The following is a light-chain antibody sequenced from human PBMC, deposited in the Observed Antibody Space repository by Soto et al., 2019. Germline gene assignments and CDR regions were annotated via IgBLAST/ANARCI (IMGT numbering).Light chain of an antibody. CDR1: SSDVGGYNY. V-gene: IGLV2-14*01. J-gene: IGLJ2*01. Sequence: QSALTQPASVSGSPGQSITISCTGTSSDVGGYNYVSWYQQHPGKAPTLMIYDVSNRPSGVSNRFSGSKSGNTASLTISGLQAEDEADYYCSSYTSSSPLVFGGGTKLNVL. CDR2: DVS. CDR3: SSYTSSSPLV.